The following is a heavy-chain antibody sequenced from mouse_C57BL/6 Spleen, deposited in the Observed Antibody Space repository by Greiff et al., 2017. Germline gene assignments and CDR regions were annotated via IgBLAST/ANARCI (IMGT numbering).Heavy chain of an antibody. CDR1: GYTFTDYN. CDR3: ARNDYYGSLWFAY. Sequence: VQLQQSGPELVKPGASVKIPCKASGYTFTDYNMDWVKQSHGKSLEWIGDINPNNGGTIYNQKFKGKATLTVDKSSSTAYMVLRSLTSEDTAVYYCARNDYYGSLWFAYWGQGTLVTVSA. J-gene: IGHJ3*01. D-gene: IGHD1-1*01. CDR2: INPNNGGT. V-gene: IGHV1-18*01.